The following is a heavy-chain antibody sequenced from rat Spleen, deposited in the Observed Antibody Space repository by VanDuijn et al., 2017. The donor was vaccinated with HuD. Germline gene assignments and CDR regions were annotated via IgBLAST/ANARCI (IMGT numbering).Heavy chain of an antibody. D-gene: IGHD1-6*01. V-gene: IGHV5-29*01. Sequence: EVQLVESDGGLVQPGRSLKLSCAASGFTFSDYYMAWVRQAPTKGLEWVATISYDGSSTYYRDSVKGRFTISRDNAKSTLYLQMDSLRSEDTATYYCARVYTTDYYYGYWYFDFWGPGTMVTVSS. CDR3: ARVYTTDYYYGYWYFDF. J-gene: IGHJ1*01. CDR1: GFTFSDYY. CDR2: ISYDGSST.